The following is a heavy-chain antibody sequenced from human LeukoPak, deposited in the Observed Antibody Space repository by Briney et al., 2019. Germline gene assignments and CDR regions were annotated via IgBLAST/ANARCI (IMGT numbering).Heavy chain of an antibody. Sequence: GGSLRLSCAASGFTFSSYEMNWVRQAPGKGLEWVSYISSSGSTIYYADSVKGRFTISRDNAKNSLYLQMNSLRAEDTAVYYCARVLRFGGYNPGADYWGQGTLVSVSS. CDR1: GFTFSSYE. V-gene: IGHV3-48*03. D-gene: IGHD5-24*01. J-gene: IGHJ4*02. CDR3: ARVLRFGGYNPGADY. CDR2: ISSSGSTI.